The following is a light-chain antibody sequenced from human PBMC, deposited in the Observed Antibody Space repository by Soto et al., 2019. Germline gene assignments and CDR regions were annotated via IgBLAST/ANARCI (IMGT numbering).Light chain of an antibody. Sequence: QSVLTQPASVSGSRGQSIIISCVGRNTDVGQDKSVSWYQQGPGKAPKLLIFEVTNRPSGVSNRFSGSRSGNTASLTISALQPDDDGYYFCVSYTDTDTLVFGTGTKVT. CDR3: VSYTDTDTLV. V-gene: IGLV2-14*01. J-gene: IGLJ1*01. CDR2: EVT. CDR1: NTDVGQDKS.